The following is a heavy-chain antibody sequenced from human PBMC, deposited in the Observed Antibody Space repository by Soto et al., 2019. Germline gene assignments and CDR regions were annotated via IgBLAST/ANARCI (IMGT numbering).Heavy chain of an antibody. D-gene: IGHD6-13*01. CDR1: GGSISSSSYY. V-gene: IGHV4-39*01. CDR2: IYYSGST. Sequence: PSETLSLTCTVSGGSISSSSYYWGWIRQPPGKGLEWIGSIYYSGSTYYNPSLKSRVTISVDTSKNQFSLELSSVTAADTAVYYCARVKTCIAAAGTFVGCWFDPWGQGTLVIVSS. J-gene: IGHJ5*02. CDR3: ARVKTCIAAAGTFVGCWFDP.